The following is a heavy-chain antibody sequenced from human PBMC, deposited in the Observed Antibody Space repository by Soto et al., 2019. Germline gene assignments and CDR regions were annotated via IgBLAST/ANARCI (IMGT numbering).Heavy chain of an antibody. J-gene: IGHJ6*02. D-gene: IGHD6-13*01. CDR3: ASGAFIAARGVDV. V-gene: IGHV3-48*03. CDR2: ISSSGSTI. Sequence: PGGSMRLSCAASGFTFSSYEMNWVRQAPGKGLEWVSYISSSGSTIYYADSVKGRFTISRDNAKNSLYLQMNSLRAEDTAVYYCASGAFIAARGVDVWGQGTTVTVSS. CDR1: GFTFSSYE.